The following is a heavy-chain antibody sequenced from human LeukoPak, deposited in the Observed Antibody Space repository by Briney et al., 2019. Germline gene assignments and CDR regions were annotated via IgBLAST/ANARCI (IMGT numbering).Heavy chain of an antibody. J-gene: IGHJ3*02. Sequence: GGSLRLSCAASGFTVSSNDMTWVRQAPGKVLEWGPVIYSGGTTNYSDSVRGRVTIANDTSKNTCDLQSNILRVGDTAMYYCARGGGSSYGYVAFSIWGQGTLVTVSP. D-gene: IGHD5-18*01. V-gene: IGHV3-66*01. CDR2: IYSGGTT. CDR3: ARGGGSSYGYVAFSI. CDR1: GFTVSSND.